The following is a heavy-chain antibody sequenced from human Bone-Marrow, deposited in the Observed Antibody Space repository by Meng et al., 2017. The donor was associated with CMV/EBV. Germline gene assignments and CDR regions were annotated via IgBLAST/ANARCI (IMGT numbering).Heavy chain of an antibody. D-gene: IGHD2-2*01. CDR2: MNPKSGGT. CDR1: GYTFTDYY. CDR3: ARQGDIIVDWGYYFNP. J-gene: IGHJ5*02. V-gene: IGHV1-2*02. Sequence: ASVKVSCKASGYTFTDYYMHWVRQSPGQGLEWMGWMNPKSGGTAYAQKFQGRVTLTRDTSISTAYMDLTRLKSDDTAVYYCARQGDIIVDWGYYFNPWVQGTLVTVSS.